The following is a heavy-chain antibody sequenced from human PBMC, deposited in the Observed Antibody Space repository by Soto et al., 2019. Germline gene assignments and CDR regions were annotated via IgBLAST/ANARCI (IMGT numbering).Heavy chain of an antibody. CDR3: ARDPPATRHGMDV. J-gene: IGHJ6*02. CDR1: WFTVSSNY. Sequence: ETLSLSCAASWFTVSSNYMSWVRQAPGKGLEWVSVIYSGGSTYYADSVRGRFTISRDNSKNTLYLQMKSLRAEDTALYYCARDPPATRHGMDVWGQGTTVTVSS. CDR2: IYSGGST. V-gene: IGHV3-53*01.